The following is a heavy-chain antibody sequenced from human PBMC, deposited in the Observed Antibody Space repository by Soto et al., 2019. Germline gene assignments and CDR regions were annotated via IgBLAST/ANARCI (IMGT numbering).Heavy chain of an antibody. V-gene: IGHV3-74*01. CDR1: GFTFAKYW. D-gene: IGHD3-10*01. Sequence: GGSLRLSCVFSGFTFAKYWMHWVRQAPGKGLVWVARIETDGTTQTYADSVEGRFTISRDNAKNTLYLHMNSLRDEDTAVYYCGRQAALWEKVDFRGHGTPVTVSS. J-gene: IGHJ1*01. CDR3: GRQAALWEKVDF. CDR2: IETDGTTQ.